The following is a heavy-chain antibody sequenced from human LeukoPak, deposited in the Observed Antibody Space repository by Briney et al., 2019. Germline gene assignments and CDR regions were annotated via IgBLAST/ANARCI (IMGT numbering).Heavy chain of an antibody. CDR2: TFPCEST. J-gene: IGHJ4*02. V-gene: IGHV4-4*07. CDR1: GGSISGFH. Sequence: SETLSLTCTVSGGSISGFHWNWIRQPAGSGLEWIGRTFPCESTNYNPSLKTRTTMSVATSRNHSTLRRSSVTVTATAWYYWARDAQGYCTDGLCSRFFDSWGQGALVTVSS. CDR3: ARDAQGYCTDGLCSRFFDS. D-gene: IGHD2-8*01.